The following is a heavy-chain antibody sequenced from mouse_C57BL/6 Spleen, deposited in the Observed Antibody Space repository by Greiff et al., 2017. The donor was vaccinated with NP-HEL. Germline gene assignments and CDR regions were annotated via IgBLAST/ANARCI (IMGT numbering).Heavy chain of an antibody. D-gene: IGHD4-1*01. CDR1: GFTFSDYG. V-gene: IGHV5-17*01. J-gene: IGHJ4*01. CDR2: ISSGSSTI. CDR3: AGRELGRDYAMDY. Sequence: EVQLVESGGGLVKPGGSLKLSCAASGFTFSDYGMHWVRQAPEKGLEWVAYISSGSSTIYYADTVKGRFTISRDNAKNTLFLQMTSLRSEDTAMYYCAGRELGRDYAMDYWGQGTSVTVSS.